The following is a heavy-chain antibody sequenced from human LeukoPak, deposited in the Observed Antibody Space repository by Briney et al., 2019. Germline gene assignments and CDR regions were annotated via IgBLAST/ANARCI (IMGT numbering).Heavy chain of an antibody. CDR3: ALALSYPEGLGYYGMDV. J-gene: IGHJ6*04. D-gene: IGHD7-27*01. CDR1: GFTFSSYS. V-gene: IGHV3-21*01. Sequence: GGSLRLSCAASGFTFSSYSMNWVRQAPGKELEWVSSISSSSSYIYYADSVKGRFTISRDNAKNSLYLQMNSLRAEDTAVYYCALALSYPEGLGYYGMDVWGKGTTVTVSS. CDR2: ISSSSSYI.